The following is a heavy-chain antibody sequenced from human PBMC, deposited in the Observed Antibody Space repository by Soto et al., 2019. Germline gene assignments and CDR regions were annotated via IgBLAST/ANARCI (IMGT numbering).Heavy chain of an antibody. CDR1: GGSVSSNSAA. V-gene: IGHV6-1*01. J-gene: IGHJ6*02. CDR3: ARDNDIVVVPAAIGYGMDV. Sequence: PSQTLSLTCAISGGSVSSNSAAWNWIRQSPSRGLEWLGRTYYRSKWYNDYAVSVKSRITINPDTSKNQFSLQLNSVTPEDTAVYYCARDNDIVVVPAAIGYGMDVWGQGTTVTVSS. CDR2: TYYRSKWYN. D-gene: IGHD2-2*01.